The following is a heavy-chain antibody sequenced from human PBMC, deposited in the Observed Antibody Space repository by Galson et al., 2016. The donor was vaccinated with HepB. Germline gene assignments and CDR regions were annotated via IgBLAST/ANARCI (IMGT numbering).Heavy chain of an antibody. V-gene: IGHV4-4*02. Sequence: SETLSLTCAVSGGSISTINWWSWVRQPPGKGLEWIGEIYHSGTTNYNPSLESRVTISVDKSKNDFSLRLNSVTAADTAVYYCARRSRGGGLVTLYFFDSWGQGTLVTVSS. CDR2: IYHSGTT. D-gene: IGHD2-15*01. CDR1: GGSISTINW. CDR3: ARRSRGGGLVTLYFFDS. J-gene: IGHJ4*02.